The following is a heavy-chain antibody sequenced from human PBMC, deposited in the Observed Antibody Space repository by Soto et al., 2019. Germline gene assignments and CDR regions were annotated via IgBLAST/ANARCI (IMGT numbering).Heavy chain of an antibody. V-gene: IGHV1-69*13. J-gene: IGHJ6*02. Sequence: SVKVSCKASGGTFSSYAISWVRQAPGQGLEWMGGIIPIFGTANYAQKFQGRVTITADESTSTAYMELSSLRSEDTAVYYCARDPKLYYYGMDVWGQGTTVTVSS. CDR1: GGTFSSYA. CDR3: ARDPKLYYYGMDV. CDR2: IIPIFGTA.